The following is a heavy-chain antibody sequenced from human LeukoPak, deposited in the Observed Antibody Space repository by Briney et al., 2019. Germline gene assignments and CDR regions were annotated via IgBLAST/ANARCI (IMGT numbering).Heavy chain of an antibody. CDR2: INHSGST. CDR1: GGSFSGYY. V-gene: IGHV4-34*01. J-gene: IGHJ4*02. CDR3: ARAPDYYDSSGYYYFDY. Sequence: SETLSLTCVVYGGSFSGYYWSWIRQPPGKGLEWIGEINHSGSTNYNPSLKSRVTISVDTSKNQFSLKLTSVTAADTAVYYCARAPDYYDSSGYYYFDYWGQGTLVTVSS. D-gene: IGHD3-22*01.